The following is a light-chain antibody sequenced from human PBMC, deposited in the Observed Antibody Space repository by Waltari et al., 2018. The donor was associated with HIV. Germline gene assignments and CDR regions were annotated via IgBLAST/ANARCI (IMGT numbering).Light chain of an antibody. CDR3: QVWDSSTGV. CDR2: RDN. V-gene: IGLV3-9*01. CDR1: NVATKH. J-gene: IGLJ3*02. Sequence: SYELTQPLSVSVALVQTARITYGGNNVATKHVHWYQQKPGQAPVLVIYRDNIRPPGIPERFSGSNSGNTAILSISRAQAEDEGDYYCQVWDSSTGVFGGGTNLTVL.